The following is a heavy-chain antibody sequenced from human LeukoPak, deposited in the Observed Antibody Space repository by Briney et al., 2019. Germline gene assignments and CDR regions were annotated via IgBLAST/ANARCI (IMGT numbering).Heavy chain of an antibody. Sequence: SETLSLTCTVSSGSIGSTTYYWAWIRQPPGKGLEWIASIYYSGSTYLNPSLKSRVTISVDTSKNQFSLKVNSVTAADTAVYYCARWDIVTGDAFDIWGQGTLVTVSS. CDR2: IYYSGST. CDR1: SGSIGSTTYY. CDR3: ARWDIVTGDAFDI. J-gene: IGHJ3*02. V-gene: IGHV4-39*01. D-gene: IGHD2-15*01.